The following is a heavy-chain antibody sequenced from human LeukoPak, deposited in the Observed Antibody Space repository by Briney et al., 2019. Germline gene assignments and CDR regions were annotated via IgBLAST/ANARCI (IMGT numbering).Heavy chain of an antibody. CDR2: ISYDGSNK. D-gene: IGHD5-24*01. CDR1: GFTFSSYA. Sequence: GRSLRLSCAASGFTFSSYAMHWVRQAPGKGLEWVAVISYDGSNKYYADSVKGRFSISRDNSKNTLYLQMNSLRAEDTAVYYCARAPRDGYNYFDYWGQGTLVTVSS. CDR3: ARAPRDGYNYFDY. J-gene: IGHJ4*02. V-gene: IGHV3-30*04.